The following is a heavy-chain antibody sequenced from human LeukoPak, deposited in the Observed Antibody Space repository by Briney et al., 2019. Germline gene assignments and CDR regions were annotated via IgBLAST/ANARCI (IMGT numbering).Heavy chain of an antibody. CDR3: ARGSGSRGWELPTPNWFDP. D-gene: IGHD1-26*01. J-gene: IGHJ5*02. CDR1: GYTFTGYY. V-gene: IGHV1-2*02. Sequence: ASVKVSCKASGYTFTGYYMHWVRQAPGQGLGWMGWIYPNSGGTNYAQKFQGRVTVTRDTSISTAYMELSRLRSEDTAVYYCARGSGSRGWELPTPNWFDPWGQGTLVTVSS. CDR2: IYPNSGGT.